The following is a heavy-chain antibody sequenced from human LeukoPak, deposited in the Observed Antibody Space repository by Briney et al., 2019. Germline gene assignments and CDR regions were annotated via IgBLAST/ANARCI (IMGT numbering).Heavy chain of an antibody. Sequence: ASVKVSCKASGYTFTSYDINWVRQATGQGLEWMGWMNPNSGNTGYAQKFQGRVTMTRNTSISTAYMELSSLRSEDTAVYYCARENSGDYSFDYWGQGTLVTVSS. CDR3: ARENSGDYSFDY. V-gene: IGHV1-8*01. J-gene: IGHJ4*02. CDR1: GYTFTSYD. D-gene: IGHD5-12*01. CDR2: MNPNSGNT.